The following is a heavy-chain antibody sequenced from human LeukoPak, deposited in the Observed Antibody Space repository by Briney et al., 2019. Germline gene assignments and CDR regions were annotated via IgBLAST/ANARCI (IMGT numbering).Heavy chain of an antibody. CDR2: IYYSGST. Sequence: SETLSLTCTVSGGSICSYYWSWIRQPPGKGLEWIGYIYYSGSTNYNPSLKSRVTISVDTSKNQFSLKLSSVTAADTAVYYCARANWNYVDYWGQGTLVTVSS. J-gene: IGHJ4*02. CDR3: ARANWNYVDY. V-gene: IGHV4-59*01. CDR1: GGSICSYY. D-gene: IGHD1-1*01.